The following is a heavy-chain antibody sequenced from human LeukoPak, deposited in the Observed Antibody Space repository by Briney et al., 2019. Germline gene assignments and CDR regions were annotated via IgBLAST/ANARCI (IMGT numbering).Heavy chain of an antibody. CDR1: GYTFTGYY. CDR2: ISPTSGGT. J-gene: IGHJ4*02. D-gene: IGHD1-1*01. CDR3: TRGPGEGTYSDY. Sequence: ASVKVSCKASGYTFTGYYMHWARQAPGQGLEWMGWISPTSGGTNYAQEFQGRVTMTRDTSISTAYMELSRLRSDDTAIYYCTRGPGEGTYSDYWGQGTLVTVSS. V-gene: IGHV1-2*02.